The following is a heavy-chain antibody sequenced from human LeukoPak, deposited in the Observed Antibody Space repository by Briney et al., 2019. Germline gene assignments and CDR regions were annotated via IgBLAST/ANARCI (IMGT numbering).Heavy chain of an antibody. Sequence: ASVKVSCKASGYTFTGYYMHWVRQAPGQGLEWMGGIIPIFGTANYAQKFQGRVTITADESTSTAYMELSSLRSEDTAVFYCARMTDAFDIWGQGTMVTVSS. V-gene: IGHV1-69*13. CDR2: IIPIFGTA. CDR1: GYTFTGYY. J-gene: IGHJ3*02. CDR3: ARMTDAFDI.